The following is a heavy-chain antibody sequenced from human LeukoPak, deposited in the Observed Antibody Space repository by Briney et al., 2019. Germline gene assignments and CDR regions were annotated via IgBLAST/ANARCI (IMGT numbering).Heavy chain of an antibody. Sequence: GGSLRLSCAASGFTFSIYGMNWVRQAPGKGLEWLSYISSSSSTTYYADSVKGRFTISRDNAKNSLYLQMNSLRDEDTAVYYCASGIAAENSVAIEYWGQGTLVTVSS. D-gene: IGHD6-13*01. CDR2: ISSSSSTT. J-gene: IGHJ4*02. CDR1: GFTFSIYG. V-gene: IGHV3-48*02. CDR3: ASGIAAENSVAIEY.